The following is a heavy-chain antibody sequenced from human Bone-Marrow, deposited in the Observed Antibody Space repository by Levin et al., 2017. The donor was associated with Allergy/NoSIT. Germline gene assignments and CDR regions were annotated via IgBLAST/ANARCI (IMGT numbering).Heavy chain of an antibody. CDR3: ARDLEVPAGGRRYRGNWFDP. CDR2: IYHSGST. J-gene: IGHJ5*02. Sequence: SETLSLTCAVSGYSISSGYYWGWIRQPPGKGLEWIGSIYHSGSTYYNPSLKSRVTISVDTSKNQFSLKLSSVTAADTAVYYCARDLEVPAGGRRYRGNWFDPWGQGTLVTVSS. CDR1: GYSISSGYY. V-gene: IGHV4-38-2*02. D-gene: IGHD2-2*01.